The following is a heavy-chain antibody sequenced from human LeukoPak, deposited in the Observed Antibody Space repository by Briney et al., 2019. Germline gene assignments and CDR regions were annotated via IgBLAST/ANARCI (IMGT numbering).Heavy chain of an antibody. CDR2: ISYDGSNK. V-gene: IGHV3-30*01. CDR3: ARDTRRLDGAFDI. Sequence: GGSLRLSCAASGFTFSSYAMHWVRQAPGKGLEWVAVISYDGSNKYYADSVKGRFTIPRDNSKNTLYLQMNSLRAEDTAVYYCARDTRRLDGAFDIWGQGTMVTVSS. J-gene: IGHJ3*02. CDR1: GFTFSSYA. D-gene: IGHD2-2*01.